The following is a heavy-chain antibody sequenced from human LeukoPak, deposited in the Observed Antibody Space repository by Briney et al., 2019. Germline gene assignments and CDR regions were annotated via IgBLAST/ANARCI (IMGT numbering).Heavy chain of an antibody. CDR2: INPRAGST. J-gene: IGHJ5*02. CDR1: GYTFTSCY. V-gene: IGHV1-2*02. Sequence: ASVKVSCKTSGYTFTSCYMHWVRQAAGQGREWMGMINPRAGSTMYAQKCQGRVTMTRDTSISTAYMELSRLRSDDTAVYYCARDSDLLWFGELPYGMNWFDPWGQGTLVTVSS. D-gene: IGHD3-10*01. CDR3: ARDSDLLWFGELPYGMNWFDP.